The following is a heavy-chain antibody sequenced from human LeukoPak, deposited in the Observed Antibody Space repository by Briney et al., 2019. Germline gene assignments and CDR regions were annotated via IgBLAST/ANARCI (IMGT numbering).Heavy chain of an antibody. J-gene: IGHJ4*02. CDR1: GFTFSSYG. CDR2: ISGSGGST. V-gene: IGHV3-23*01. Sequence: GGSLRLSCAACGFTFSSYGMSWVRQAPGKGLEWVSAISGSGGSTYYADSVKGRFTISRDNSKNTLYLQMNSLRAEDTAVYYCAKDFVGTGNFRGGDYWGQGTLVTVSS. CDR3: AKDFVGTGNFRGGDY. D-gene: IGHD1-1*01.